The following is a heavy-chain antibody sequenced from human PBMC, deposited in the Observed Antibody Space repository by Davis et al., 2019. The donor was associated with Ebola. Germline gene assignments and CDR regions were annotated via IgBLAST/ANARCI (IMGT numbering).Heavy chain of an antibody. CDR3: ASFRVVAAIGPRVDYYCMDV. CDR2: LNPNSGNT. CDR1: GYTFTRYD. Sequence: ASVKVSCKASGYTFTRYDINWVRQATGQGLAWMGWLNPNSGNTDYAQKLQGRVTMTRNTSISTAYMELSSLRSEDTAVDYCASFRVVAAIGPRVDYYCMDVWGQGTPVTVSS. D-gene: IGHD1-26*01. V-gene: IGHV1-8*01. J-gene: IGHJ6*02.